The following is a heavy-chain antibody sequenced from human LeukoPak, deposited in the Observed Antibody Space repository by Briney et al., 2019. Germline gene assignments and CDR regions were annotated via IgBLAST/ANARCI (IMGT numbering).Heavy chain of an antibody. V-gene: IGHV4-59*01. CDR2: IYYSGST. D-gene: IGHD2-2*01. CDR1: GGSISSYY. J-gene: IGHJ4*02. Sequence: SETLSLTCTGPGGSISSYYWSWIRQPPGKGMKWIGYIYYSGSTNYNPSLKSRVTISVDTSKNQFSLKLSSVTAADTAVYYCARVDGTSLLIDYWGQGTLVTVSS. CDR3: ARVDGTSLLIDY.